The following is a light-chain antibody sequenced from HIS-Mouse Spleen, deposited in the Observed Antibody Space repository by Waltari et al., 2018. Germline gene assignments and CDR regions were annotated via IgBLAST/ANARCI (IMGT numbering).Light chain of an antibody. J-gene: IGLJ3*02. Sequence: QSALTQPASVSGSPGQSITISCTGNSSDVGGDNYVSWYQQHPGKAPKLMIYDVSNRPSGVSNRFSGSKSGNTDSLTISGLQAEDEADYYCSSYTSSSTLVFGGGTKLTVL. CDR1: SSDVGGDNY. CDR2: DVS. CDR3: SSYTSSSTLV. V-gene: IGLV2-14*03.